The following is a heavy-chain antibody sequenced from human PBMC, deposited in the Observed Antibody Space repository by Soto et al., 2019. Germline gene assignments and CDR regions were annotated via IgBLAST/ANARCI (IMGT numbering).Heavy chain of an antibody. D-gene: IGHD3-3*01. V-gene: IGHV4-38-2*01. CDR3: ARALHRYDFWSGPTPWYFDY. CDR1: GYYISGGYY. CDR2: IYHSGST. J-gene: IGHJ4*02. Sequence: SEPQSHTYAVSGYYISGGYYWGWIRQPPGKGLEWIGSIYHSGSTYYNPSLKSRVAISVDTSKNQFSLKLSSVTAADTAVYYCARALHRYDFWSGPTPWYFDYWGQGTLVTVSS.